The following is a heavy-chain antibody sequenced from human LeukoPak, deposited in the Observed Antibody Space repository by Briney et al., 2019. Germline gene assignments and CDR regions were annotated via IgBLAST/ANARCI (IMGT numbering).Heavy chain of an antibody. V-gene: IGHV3-33*01. D-gene: IGHD2-15*01. J-gene: IGHJ4*02. CDR3: ARDRDCSGGSCYVAYFDY. Sequence: GGSLRLSCAASGFTFSSYGMHWVRQAPGKGLEWVAVIWYDGSNKYYADSVKGRFTVSRDNSKNTLYLQMNSLRAEDTAMYYCARDRDCSGGSCYVAYFDYWGQGTLVTVSS. CDR1: GFTFSSYG. CDR2: IWYDGSNK.